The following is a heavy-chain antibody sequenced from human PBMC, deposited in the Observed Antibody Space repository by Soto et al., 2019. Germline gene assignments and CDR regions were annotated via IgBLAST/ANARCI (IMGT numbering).Heavy chain of an antibody. CDR1: GFTFSGYA. V-gene: IGHV3-23*01. CDR3: AKYRERIATRPIDY. J-gene: IGHJ4*02. Sequence: EVQLLESGGGLVQPGGSLRLSCAASGFTFSGYAMSWVRQAPGKGLEWVSGISGSGVSTYYADSVKGRFTISRDNSKSTLYLQMNSLRAEDTAVYYCAKYRERIATRPIDYWGQGTLVNVSS. D-gene: IGHD6-6*01. CDR2: ISGSGVST.